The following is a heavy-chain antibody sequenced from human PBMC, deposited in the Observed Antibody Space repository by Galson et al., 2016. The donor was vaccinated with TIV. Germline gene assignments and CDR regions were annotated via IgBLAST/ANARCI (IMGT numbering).Heavy chain of an antibody. CDR2: ISSGRSSSP. CDR1: GFTFSDYY. J-gene: IGHJ3*02. Sequence: LRLPCAASGFTFSDYYMNWVRQPPGKGLEWISYISSGRSSSPISVDSVKARFTLPRDNAKNPLYLQMSKLRAEDTAVYYCAAGRWRRGALDIWGQGTMVTVSS. D-gene: IGHD2-15*01. CDR3: AAGRWRRGALDI. V-gene: IGHV3-11*06.